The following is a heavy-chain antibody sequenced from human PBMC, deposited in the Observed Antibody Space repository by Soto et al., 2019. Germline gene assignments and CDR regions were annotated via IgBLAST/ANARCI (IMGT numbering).Heavy chain of an antibody. CDR2: IYSGGST. CDR3: ARVFWSAAAGPLDY. Sequence: EVQLVESGGGLVQPGGSLRLSCAASGFTVSSNYMSWVRQAPGKGLEWVSVIYSGGSTYYADSVKGRFTISRDNSXNTLYLQMNSLRAEDTAVYYCARVFWSAAAGPLDYWGQGTLVTVSS. V-gene: IGHV3-66*01. D-gene: IGHD6-13*01. CDR1: GFTVSSNY. J-gene: IGHJ4*02.